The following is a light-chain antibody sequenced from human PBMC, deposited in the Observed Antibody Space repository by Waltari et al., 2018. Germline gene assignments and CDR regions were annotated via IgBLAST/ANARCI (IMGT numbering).Light chain of an antibody. Sequence: SYELTQPPSVSVSPGQTARITCSGDALPKQDVYWYQQKSGQAPVLVIYEDTERPSGIPERFSGSSSGTMATLTISGAQVEDEADYYCYSGDDSGNQEVFGGGTKLTVL. J-gene: IGLJ2*01. CDR2: EDT. CDR3: YSGDDSGNQEV. CDR1: ALPKQD. V-gene: IGLV3-10*01.